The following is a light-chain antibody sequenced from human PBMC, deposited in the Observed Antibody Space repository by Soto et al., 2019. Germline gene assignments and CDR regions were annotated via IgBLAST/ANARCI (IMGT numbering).Light chain of an antibody. CDR2: GAS. CDR3: QQYNNWPRT. J-gene: IGKJ1*01. Sequence: EIVLTQSPGTLSLSPGERATLSCRASQSVSSNYLAWYQQKPGQAPRLLIYGASTRATGIPARFSGSGSGTEFTLTISSLQSEDFGVYYCQQYNNWPRTFGQGTKVDNK. V-gene: IGKV3-15*01. CDR1: QSVSSN.